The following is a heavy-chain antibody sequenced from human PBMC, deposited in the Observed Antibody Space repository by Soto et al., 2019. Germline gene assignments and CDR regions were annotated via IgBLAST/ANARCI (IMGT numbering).Heavy chain of an antibody. V-gene: IGHV1-18*04. CDR1: GYTFTSYG. CDR3: ARQIRHYDSWSNKYYYYGLDV. CDR2: ISAYNGNT. D-gene: IGHD3-3*01. Sequence: ASVKVSCKASGYTFTSYGISWVRQAPGQGLEWMGWISAYNGNTNYAQKLQGRVTIPADKSINTAHLQWSSLKASDTAMYYCARQIRHYDSWSNKYYYYGLDVWGQGTTVTVSS. J-gene: IGHJ6*02.